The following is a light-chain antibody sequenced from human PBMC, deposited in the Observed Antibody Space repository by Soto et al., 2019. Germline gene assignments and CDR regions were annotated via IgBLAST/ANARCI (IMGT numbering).Light chain of an antibody. V-gene: IGLV3-21*02. CDR2: DDR. CDR3: QVWGSEIERVV. Sequence: SYELTQSPSVSVAPGQTAKITCGGNNIGRKSVHWYQQKPGQAPVLVVYDDRDRPSGIPERFSGSNSGNMATLSIGRVEAGDEADYYCQVWGSEIERVVIGGGTQLTVL. J-gene: IGLJ2*01. CDR1: NIGRKS.